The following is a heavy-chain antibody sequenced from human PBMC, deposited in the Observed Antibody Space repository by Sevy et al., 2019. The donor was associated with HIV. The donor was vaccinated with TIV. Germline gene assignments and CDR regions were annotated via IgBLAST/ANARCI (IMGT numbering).Heavy chain of an antibody. Sequence: GGSLRLSCEASGFTFTRYAFHWVRQAPGKGLEWVAVISKEGTNKYYIDSVKGRFTISRDNSRNTLFLQMERLRAEDTAMYLCARDPHAVPHWGSFDSWGQGTLVTVSS. CDR3: ARDPHAVPHWGSFDS. CDR1: GFTFTRYA. V-gene: IGHV3-30-3*01. CDR2: ISKEGTNK. J-gene: IGHJ4*02. D-gene: IGHD3-16*01.